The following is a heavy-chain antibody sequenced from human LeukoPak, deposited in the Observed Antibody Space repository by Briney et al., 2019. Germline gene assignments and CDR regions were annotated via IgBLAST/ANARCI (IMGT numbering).Heavy chain of an antibody. CDR1: GFPFSIYW. V-gene: IGHV3-20*04. Sequence: GGSLRLSCAASGFPFSIYWMQWVRQAPGKGLEWVSGINWNGGSTGYADSVKGRFTISRDNAKNSLYLQMNSLRAEDTALYYCARDGFGAAAGLLYYYMDVWGKGTTVTVSS. CDR2: INWNGGST. D-gene: IGHD6-13*01. J-gene: IGHJ6*03. CDR3: ARDGFGAAAGLLYYYMDV.